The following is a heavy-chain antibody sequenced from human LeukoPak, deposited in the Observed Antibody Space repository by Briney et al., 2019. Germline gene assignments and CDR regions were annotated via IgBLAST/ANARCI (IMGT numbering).Heavy chain of an antibody. CDR1: GFTFSSYG. CDR2: IWYDGSNK. CDR3: AREGVYDSWDY. D-gene: IGHD3-3*01. J-gene: IGHJ4*02. V-gene: IGHV3-33*01. Sequence: GRSLRLSCAASGFTFSSYGMHWVRQAPGKGLEWVAVIWYDGSNKYYADSVKGRFTISRDNAKNSLYLQMNSLRAEDTAVYYCAREGVYDSWDYWGQGTLVTVSS.